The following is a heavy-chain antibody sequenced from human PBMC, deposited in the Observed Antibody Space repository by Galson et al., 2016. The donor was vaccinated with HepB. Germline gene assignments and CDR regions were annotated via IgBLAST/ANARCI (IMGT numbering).Heavy chain of an antibody. CDR3: ASLLFGAGSYPFFDH. V-gene: IGHV4-39*01. J-gene: IGHJ4*02. CDR2: IYYHGHT. D-gene: IGHD3-10*01. CDR1: NYSIRSSMYY. Sequence: SETLSLTCIVSNYSIRSSMYYWGWIRQPPGKGLEWIGAIYYHGHTYYNPSLKSRVTLSVDTSQNQFSLKLNSVTAADSAAYYCASLLFGAGSYPFFDHWGQGTLVTVSP.